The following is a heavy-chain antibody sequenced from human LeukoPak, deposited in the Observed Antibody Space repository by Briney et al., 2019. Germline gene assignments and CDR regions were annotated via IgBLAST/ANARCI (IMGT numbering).Heavy chain of an antibody. CDR3: ARDARGYYGSGSYFDAFDI. J-gene: IGHJ3*02. D-gene: IGHD3-10*01. CDR1: GFTFSSYS. Sequence: GGSLRLSCAASGFTFSSYSMNWARQAPGKGREWVSYISSSSSTIYYADSVKGRFTISRDNAKNSLYLQMNSLRAEDTAVYYCARDARGYYGSGSYFDAFDIWGQGTMVTVSS. CDR2: ISSSSSTI. V-gene: IGHV3-48*04.